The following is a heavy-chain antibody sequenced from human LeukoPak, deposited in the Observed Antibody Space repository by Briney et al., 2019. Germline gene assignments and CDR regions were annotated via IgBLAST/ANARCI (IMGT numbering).Heavy chain of an antibody. CDR2: ISVYNGNT. D-gene: IGHD6-19*01. CDR3: ARAGGWAREDYKADAFDI. Sequence: ASVKVSCKASGYTFTNFGISWVRQAPGQGLEWMGWISVYNGNTNYAQKVEGRGTMNADTSTSTAYMEVRSLKSDDTAVYYCARAGGWAREDYKADAFDIWGQGTMVTVSS. CDR1: GYTFTNFG. J-gene: IGHJ3*02. V-gene: IGHV1-18*01.